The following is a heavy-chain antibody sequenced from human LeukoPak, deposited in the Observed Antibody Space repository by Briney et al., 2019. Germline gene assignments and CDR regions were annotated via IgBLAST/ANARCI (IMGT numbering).Heavy chain of an antibody. V-gene: IGHV3-30*18. CDR2: ISYDGSNK. Sequence: GRSLRLSCAASGFTFSSYGMHWVRQAPGKGLEWVAVISYDGSNKYYADSVKGRFTISRDNSKNTLYLQMNSLRAEDTAVYYCAKWSKQLGIDYWGQGTLVTVSS. CDR3: AKWSKQLGIDY. CDR1: GFTFSSYG. D-gene: IGHD6-13*01. J-gene: IGHJ4*02.